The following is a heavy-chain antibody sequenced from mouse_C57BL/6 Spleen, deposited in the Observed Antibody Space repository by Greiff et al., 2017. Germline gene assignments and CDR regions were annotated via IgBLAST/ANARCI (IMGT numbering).Heavy chain of an antibody. CDR2: IDPANGNT. CDR1: GFNIKNTY. V-gene: IGHV14-3*01. D-gene: IGHD2-5*01. Sequence: VQLQQSVAELVRPGASVKLSCTASGFNIKNTYMHWVKQRPEQGLEWTGRIDPANGNTKYAPKFQGKATITADTSSNTAYLQLSSLTSEDTAIYYCALAYYSNYGEGAMDYWGQGTSVTVSS. CDR3: ALAYYSNYGEGAMDY. J-gene: IGHJ4*01.